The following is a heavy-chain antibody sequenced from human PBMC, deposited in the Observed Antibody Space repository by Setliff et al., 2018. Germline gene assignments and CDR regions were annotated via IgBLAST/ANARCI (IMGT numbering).Heavy chain of an antibody. CDR3: ASLGMTTMMDWYFDL. CDR1: GGSISSYY. J-gene: IGHJ2*01. V-gene: IGHV4-59*01. CDR2: IYYSGST. Sequence: PSETLSLTCTVSGGSISSYYWSWIRQPPGKGLEWIGYIYYSGSTNYNPSLKSRVTISVDTSKNQSSLKLSSVTAADTAVYYCASLGMTTMMDWYFDLWGRGTLVTVS. D-gene: IGHD4-4*01.